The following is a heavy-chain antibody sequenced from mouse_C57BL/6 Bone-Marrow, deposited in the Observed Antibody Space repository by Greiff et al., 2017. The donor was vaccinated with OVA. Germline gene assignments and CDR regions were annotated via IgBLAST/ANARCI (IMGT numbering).Heavy chain of an antibody. J-gene: IGHJ2*01. CDR3: ARRYHGPLDY. Sequence: QVQLQQPGAELVKPGASVKLSCKASGYTFTSYWMHWVKQRPGQGLEWIGMIHPNSGSTNYNEKFKSKATLTVDKSSSTAYLQLSSLTSEASAVYYCARRYHGPLDYWGQGTTLTVSS. CDR2: IHPNSGST. D-gene: IGHD1-1*01. CDR1: GYTFTSYW. V-gene: IGHV1-64*01.